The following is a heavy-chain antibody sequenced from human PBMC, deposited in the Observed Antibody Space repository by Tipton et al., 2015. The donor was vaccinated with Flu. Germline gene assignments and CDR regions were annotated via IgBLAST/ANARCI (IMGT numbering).Heavy chain of an antibody. J-gene: IGHJ4*02. D-gene: IGHD6-13*01. CDR1: GGSFSGYY. CDR2: INHSGST. CDR3: ARALPHTGYSSSWHDY. V-gene: IGHV4-34*01. Sequence: TLSLTCAVYGGSFSGYYWSWIRQPPGKGLEWIGEINHSGSTNYNPSLKSRVTISVDTSKNQFSLKLSSVTAADTAVYYCARALPHTGYSSSWHDYWGQGTLVTVSS.